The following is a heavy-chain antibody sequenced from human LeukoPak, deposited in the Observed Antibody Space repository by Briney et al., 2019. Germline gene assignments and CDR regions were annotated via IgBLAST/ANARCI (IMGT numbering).Heavy chain of an antibody. CDR2: IYYSGST. D-gene: IGHD5-18*01. V-gene: IGHV4-59*08. CDR3: ARLMSGYSYGYAFDI. Sequence: SETLSLTCTVSGGPISSYYWIWIRQPPGKALEWIGYIYYSGSTNYNPSLKSRVTISVDTSKNQSSLKLSSVTAADTAVYYRARLMSGYSYGYAFDIWGQGTMVTVSS. CDR1: GGPISSYY. J-gene: IGHJ3*02.